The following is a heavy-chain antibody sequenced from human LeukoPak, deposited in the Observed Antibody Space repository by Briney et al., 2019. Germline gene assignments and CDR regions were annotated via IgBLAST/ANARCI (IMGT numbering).Heavy chain of an antibody. Sequence: GGSLRLSCAASGFTVSSNYMSWVRQTPGKGLEWVSVIYSGGSTNYADSVKGRFTISRHNSKNTLFLQTNSLRAEDTAVYYCARGSFSSGSYWDYFVYWGQGTLVTVSS. D-gene: IGHD3-22*01. CDR2: IYSGGST. CDR1: GFTVSSNY. CDR3: ARGSFSSGSYWDYFVY. V-gene: IGHV3-53*04. J-gene: IGHJ4*02.